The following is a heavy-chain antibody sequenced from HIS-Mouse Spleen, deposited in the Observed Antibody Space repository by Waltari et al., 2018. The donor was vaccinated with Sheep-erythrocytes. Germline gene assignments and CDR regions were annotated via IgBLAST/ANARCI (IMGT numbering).Heavy chain of an antibody. CDR3: ARAHYGDFDY. Sequence: PGKGLEWIGEINHSGSTNYNPSLKSRVTISVDTSKNQFSLKLSSVTAADTAVYYCARAHYGDFDYWGQGTLVTVSS. D-gene: IGHD4-17*01. V-gene: IGHV4-34*01. CDR2: INHSGST. J-gene: IGHJ4*02.